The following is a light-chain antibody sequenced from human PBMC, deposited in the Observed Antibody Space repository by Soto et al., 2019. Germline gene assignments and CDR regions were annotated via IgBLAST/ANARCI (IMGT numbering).Light chain of an antibody. CDR3: SSYTSSSSLVV. CDR2: DVT. V-gene: IGLV2-14*01. J-gene: IGLJ3*02. Sequence: QSVLTQPASVSGSPGQSITISCIGTSRDVGGYKYVSWYQQHPGKAPKFIIYDVTNRPSGVSNRFSGSKSGNTASLTISGLQAEDKADYYCSSYTSSSSLVVFGGGTKVTVL. CDR1: SRDVGGYKY.